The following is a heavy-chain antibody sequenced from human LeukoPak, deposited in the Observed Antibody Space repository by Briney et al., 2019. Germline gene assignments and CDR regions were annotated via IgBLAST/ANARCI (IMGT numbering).Heavy chain of an antibody. V-gene: IGHV1-18*01. CDR3: ARGLRYFDWLDTYFDY. J-gene: IGHJ4*02. Sequence: ASVKVSCKASGYSFTSYGITWVRQAPGQGLEWMGWINPYNGNTNYAQKLQGRVTMTTDTSTSTVYMELSSLRSEDTAVYYCARGLRYFDWLDTYFDYWGQGTLVTVSS. CDR2: INPYNGNT. CDR1: GYSFTSYG. D-gene: IGHD3-9*01.